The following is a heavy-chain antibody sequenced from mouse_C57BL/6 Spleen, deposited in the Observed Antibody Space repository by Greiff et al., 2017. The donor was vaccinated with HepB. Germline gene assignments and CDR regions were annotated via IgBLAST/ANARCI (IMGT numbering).Heavy chain of an antibody. D-gene: IGHD4-1*01. Sequence: EVKLQESGPGLVKPSPSLSLTCSVTGYSITSGYYWNWIRQFPGNKLEWMGYISYDGSNNYNPSLKNRISITRDTSKNQLFLKLNSVTTEDTATYYSASLTRTGGFFDYWGQGTTLTVSS. J-gene: IGHJ2*01. CDR1: GYSITSGYY. CDR2: ISYDGSN. V-gene: IGHV3-6*01. CDR3: ASLTRTGGFFDY.